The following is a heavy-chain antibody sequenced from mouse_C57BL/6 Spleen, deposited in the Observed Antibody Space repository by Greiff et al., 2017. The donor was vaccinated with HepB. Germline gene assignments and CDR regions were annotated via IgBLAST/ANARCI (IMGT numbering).Heavy chain of an antibody. CDR3: ARDLYYGSSYHWYFDV. J-gene: IGHJ1*03. V-gene: IGHV5-4*01. CDR1: GFTFSSYA. CDR2: ISDGGSYT. D-gene: IGHD1-1*01. Sequence: EVQLVESGGGLVKPGGSLKLSCAASGFTFSSYAMSWVRQTPEKRLEWVATISDGGSYTYYPDNVKGRFTISRDNAKNNLYLQMSHLKSEDTAMYYCARDLYYGSSYHWYFDVWGTGTTVTVSS.